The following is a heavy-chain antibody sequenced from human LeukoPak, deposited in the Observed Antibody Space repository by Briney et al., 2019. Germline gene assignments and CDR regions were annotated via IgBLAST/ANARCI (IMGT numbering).Heavy chain of an antibody. CDR1: GGSFSGYY. D-gene: IGHD2-2*01. CDR2: INHSGST. Sequence: PSETLSLTCAVYGGSFSGYYWSRIRQPPGKGLEWIGEINHSGSTNYNPSLKSRVTISVDTSKNQFSLKLSSVTAADTAVYYCARVEDCSSTSCYPLVDYWGQGTLVTVSS. J-gene: IGHJ4*02. V-gene: IGHV4-34*01. CDR3: ARVEDCSSTSCYPLVDY.